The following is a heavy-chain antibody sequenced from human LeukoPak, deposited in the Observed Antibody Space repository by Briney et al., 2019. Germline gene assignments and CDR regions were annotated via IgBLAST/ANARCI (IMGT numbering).Heavy chain of an antibody. CDR2: ISSSGSTI. V-gene: IGHV3-48*03. D-gene: IGHD4-17*01. Sequence: GSLRLSCAASGFTFSSYEMNWVRQAPGKGLEWVSYISSSGSTIYYADSVKGRFTISRDNAKNSLYLQMNSLRAEDTAVYYCARDQPLHYVYYYYYMDVWGKGTTVTVSS. CDR3: ARDQPLHYVYYYYYMDV. CDR1: GFTFSSYE. J-gene: IGHJ6*03.